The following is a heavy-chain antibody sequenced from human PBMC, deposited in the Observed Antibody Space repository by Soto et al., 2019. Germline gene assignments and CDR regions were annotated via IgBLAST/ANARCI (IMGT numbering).Heavy chain of an antibody. J-gene: IGHJ4*02. V-gene: IGHV3-30*18. CDR2: ISYDGSNK. CDR3: ANENGEYSSSWYGCVGY. CDR1: GFTFSSYG. D-gene: IGHD6-13*01. Sequence: QVQLVESGGGVVQPGRSLRLSCAASGFTFSSYGMHWVRQAPGKGLEWVAVISYDGSNKYYEDSVKGRFTISRDNSKNTLYLQMNCLRAEDTAVYYWANENGEYSSSWYGCVGYWGQGTLVTVSS.